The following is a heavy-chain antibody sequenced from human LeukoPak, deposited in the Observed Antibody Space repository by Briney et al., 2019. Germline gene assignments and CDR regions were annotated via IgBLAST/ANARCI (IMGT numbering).Heavy chain of an antibody. CDR2: ISSSGSTI. CDR3: ARETSGYYYGSGSLDY. D-gene: IGHD3-10*01. J-gene: IGHJ4*02. Sequence: GGSLRLSCAASGFTFSSYEMNWARQAPGKGLEWVSYISSSGSTIYYADSVKGRFTISRDNAKNSLYLQMNSLRAEDTAVYYCARETSGYYYGSGSLDYWGQGTLVTVSS. V-gene: IGHV3-48*03. CDR1: GFTFSSYE.